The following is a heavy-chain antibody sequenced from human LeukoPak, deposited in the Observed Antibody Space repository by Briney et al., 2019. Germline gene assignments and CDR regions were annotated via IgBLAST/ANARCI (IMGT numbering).Heavy chain of an antibody. J-gene: IGHJ6*02. CDR3: ARDYNIVVVPAAMGSYYGMDV. Sequence: ASVKVSCKSSGYTFNNYAMNWVRQAPGQGLEWMGWISAYSGNTNYAQKLQGRVTMTTDTSTSTAYMELRSLRSDDTAVYYCARDYNIVVVPAAMGSYYGMDVWGQGTTVTVSS. CDR2: ISAYSGNT. CDR1: GYTFNNYA. V-gene: IGHV1-18*04. D-gene: IGHD2-2*01.